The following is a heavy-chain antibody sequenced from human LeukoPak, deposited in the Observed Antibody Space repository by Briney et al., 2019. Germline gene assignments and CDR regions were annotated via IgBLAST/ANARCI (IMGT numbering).Heavy chain of an antibody. D-gene: IGHD5-18*01. J-gene: IGHJ4*02. Sequence: VASVKVSCKGCGGTFSTYDFSWVRQAPGQGLEWMGGIIPIFRAANYAQNFQGRVTLTADESTSTAYYCARGPGYLGLQSYFDYWGQGTLVTVSS. CDR1: GGTFSTYD. CDR3: Y. V-gene: IGHV1-69*01. CDR2: IIPIFRAA.